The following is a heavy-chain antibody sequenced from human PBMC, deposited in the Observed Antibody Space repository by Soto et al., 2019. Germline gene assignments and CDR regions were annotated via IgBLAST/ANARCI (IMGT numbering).Heavy chain of an antibody. CDR1: GFSLSTNKVG. CDR3: AHTYPPAFDI. Sequence: QITLKESGPTLVKPTQTLTLSCTFSGFSLSTNKVGVGWIRQPPGKALEWLALIYWDDDKRYSPSLESRLTITKDTSKIQVVLTMTNMDPVDTATYYCAHTYPPAFDIWGQGTMVTVSS. J-gene: IGHJ3*02. CDR2: IYWDDDK. V-gene: IGHV2-5*02. D-gene: IGHD3-16*01.